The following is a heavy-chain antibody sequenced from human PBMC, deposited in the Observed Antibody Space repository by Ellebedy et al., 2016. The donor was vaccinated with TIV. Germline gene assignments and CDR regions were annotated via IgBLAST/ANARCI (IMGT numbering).Heavy chain of an antibody. V-gene: IGHV4-34*01. Sequence: SETLSLTXAVYGGSFSGYYWSWIRQPPGKGLEWIGEVSHSGSTNYNPSLKSRVTISVDTSNKQFSLELSSVTAADTAVYYCAKPVSRGAGHNWFSPWGQGTLVTVSS. CDR2: VSHSGST. CDR1: GGSFSGYY. D-gene: IGHD4/OR15-4a*01. J-gene: IGHJ5*02. CDR3: AKPVSRGAGHNWFSP.